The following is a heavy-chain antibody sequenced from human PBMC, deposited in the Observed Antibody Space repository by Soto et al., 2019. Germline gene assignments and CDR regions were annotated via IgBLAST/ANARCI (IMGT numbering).Heavy chain of an antibody. V-gene: IGHV3-11*01. CDR2: ISSSGSTI. CDR1: GFTFSDYY. D-gene: IGHD3-22*01. J-gene: IGHJ4*02. CDR3: ARGGPYDSRGYFAQYYFDY. Sequence: GGSLRLSCAASGFTFSDYYMSWIRQAPGKGLEWVSYISSSGSTIYYADSVKGRFTISRDNAKNSLYLQMNSLRAEDTAVYYCARGGPYDSRGYFAQYYFDYWGEGTLVTVSS.